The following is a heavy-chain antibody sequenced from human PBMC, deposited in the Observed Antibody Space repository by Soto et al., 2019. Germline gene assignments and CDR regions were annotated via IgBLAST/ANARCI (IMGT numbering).Heavy chain of an antibody. CDR1: GGTFSSYA. Sequence: ASVKVSCKASGGTFSSYAISWVRQAPGQGLEWMGGIIPIFGTANYAQKFQGRVTITADESTSTAYMELSSLRSEDTAVYYCARCAFSIAVAGPTYYYYGMDVWGQGTTVTVSS. D-gene: IGHD6-19*01. V-gene: IGHV1-69*13. CDR2: IIPIFGTA. J-gene: IGHJ6*02. CDR3: ARCAFSIAVAGPTYYYYGMDV.